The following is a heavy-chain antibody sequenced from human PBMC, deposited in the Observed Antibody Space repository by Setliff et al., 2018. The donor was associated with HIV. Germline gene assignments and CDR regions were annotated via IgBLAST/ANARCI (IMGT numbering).Heavy chain of an antibody. CDR2: INHSGST. Sequence: PSETLSLTCAVYGGSFSGFYWSWIRQPPGKGLEWIGEINHSGSTTYNPSLKSRVTISVDTPKNHFSLKLSSVTAADTAVYYCANFLPDTAAAGPRFDYWGQGTLVTVSS. J-gene: IGHJ4*02. CDR3: ANFLPDTAAAGPRFDY. V-gene: IGHV4-34*01. CDR1: GGSFSGFY. D-gene: IGHD6-13*01.